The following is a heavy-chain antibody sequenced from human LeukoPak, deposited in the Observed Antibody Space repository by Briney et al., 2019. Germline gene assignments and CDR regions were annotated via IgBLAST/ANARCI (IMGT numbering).Heavy chain of an antibody. V-gene: IGHV1-2*02. J-gene: IGHJ3*02. Sequence: ASVKVSCKASGYTFTGYYMHWVRQAPGQGLEWMGWINPNSGGTNYAQKFQGRVTMTRDTSISTAYMELSRLRSDDTAVYYCAREWADSYGFRIAFDIWGQGTMVTVSS. CDR3: AREWADSYGFRIAFDI. CDR2: INPNSGGT. CDR1: GYTFTGYY. D-gene: IGHD5-18*01.